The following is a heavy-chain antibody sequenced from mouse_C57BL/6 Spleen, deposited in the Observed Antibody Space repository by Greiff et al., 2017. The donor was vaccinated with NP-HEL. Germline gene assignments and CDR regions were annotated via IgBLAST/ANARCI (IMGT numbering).Heavy chain of an antibody. Sequence: EVQLVESGGGLVKPGGSLKLSCAASGFTFSDYGMHWVRQAPEKGLEWVAYISSGSSTIYYADTVKGRFTISRDNAKNTLFLQMTSLRSEDTAMYYCARSYGSLAWFAYWGQGTLVTVSA. J-gene: IGHJ3*01. CDR2: ISSGSSTI. CDR3: ARSYGSLAWFAY. CDR1: GFTFSDYG. V-gene: IGHV5-17*01. D-gene: IGHD1-1*01.